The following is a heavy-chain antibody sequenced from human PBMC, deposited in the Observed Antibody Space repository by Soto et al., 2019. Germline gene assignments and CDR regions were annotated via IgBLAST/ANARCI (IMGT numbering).Heavy chain of an antibody. Sequence: GGSLRLSCAASGFTFSSYGMHWVRQAPGKGLEWVAVISYDGSNKYYADSVKGRFTISRDNSKNTLYLQMNSLRAEDTAVYYCAKVNFGEDYYYGMDVWGQGTTVTVSS. J-gene: IGHJ6*02. CDR1: GFTFSSYG. D-gene: IGHD3-10*01. CDR3: AKVNFGEDYYYGMDV. CDR2: ISYDGSNK. V-gene: IGHV3-30*18.